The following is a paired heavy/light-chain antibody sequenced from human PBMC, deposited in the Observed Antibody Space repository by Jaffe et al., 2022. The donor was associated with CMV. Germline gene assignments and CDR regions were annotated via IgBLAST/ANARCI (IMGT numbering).Heavy chain of an antibody. Sequence: QLQLQESGPGLVEPSETLSLTCTVSGGSISTSNYYWAWIRQPPGKGLEWIGTIFYSGTTYYNPSLKSRLTISGDTSKNQFSLRLSSVTAADTAVYYCATRVRYNAFRHWGQGTLVTVSS. CDR1: GGSISTSNYY. CDR2: IFYSGTT. D-gene: IGHD3-9*01. CDR3: ATRVRYNAFRH. V-gene: IGHV4-39*01. J-gene: IGHJ1*01.
Light chain of an antibody. V-gene: IGKV1-16*02. Sequence: DIQMTQSPSSLSASVGDRVTITCRASQDISNYLAWFQQKPGKAPKSLIYAASSLQSGVPSKFSGSGSGTDFTLTISSLQPEDFATYYCQQYNSYPLTFGGGTKVEIK. CDR2: AAS. CDR1: QDISNY. CDR3: QQYNSYPLT. J-gene: IGKJ4*01.